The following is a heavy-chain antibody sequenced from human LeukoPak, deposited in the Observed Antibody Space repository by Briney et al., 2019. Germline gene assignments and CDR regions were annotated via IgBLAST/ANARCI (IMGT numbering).Heavy chain of an antibody. J-gene: IGHJ4*02. CDR1: GYTFTSHG. CDR2: ISAYNGNT. Sequence: GASVKVSCKASGYTFTSHGITWVRQAPGQGFEWMGWISAYNGNTNYAQKLQGRVTMTTDTSTSTAYMELRSLRSDDTAVYYCARDLPSSGYYSSFDYWGQGTLVTVSS. V-gene: IGHV1-18*01. CDR3: ARDLPSSGYYSSFDY. D-gene: IGHD3-22*01.